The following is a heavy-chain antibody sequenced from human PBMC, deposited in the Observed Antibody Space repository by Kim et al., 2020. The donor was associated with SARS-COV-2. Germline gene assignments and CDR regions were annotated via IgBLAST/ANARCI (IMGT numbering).Heavy chain of an antibody. Sequence: ASVKVSCKVSGYTLTELSMHWVRQAPGKGLEWMGGFDPEDGETIYAQKFQGRVTMTEDTSTDTAYMELSSLRSEDTAVYYCATVCYYGSGKPVPNWFDPWGQGTLVTVSS. CDR1: GYTLTELS. CDR2: FDPEDGET. D-gene: IGHD3-10*01. J-gene: IGHJ5*02. CDR3: ATVCYYGSGKPVPNWFDP. V-gene: IGHV1-24*01.